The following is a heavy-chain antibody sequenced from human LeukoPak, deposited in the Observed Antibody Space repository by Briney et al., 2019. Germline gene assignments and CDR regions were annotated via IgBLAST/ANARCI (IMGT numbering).Heavy chain of an antibody. Sequence: SVKVSCKASGGTFSSYAISWVRQAPGQGLEWMGGIIPIFGTANYAQKFQGRVTITADGSTSTAYIELSSLRSEDTAVYYCARVSSGWYRDAFDIWGQGTMVTVSS. CDR3: ARVSSGWYRDAFDI. CDR2: IIPIFGTA. V-gene: IGHV1-69*13. CDR1: GGTFSSYA. D-gene: IGHD6-19*01. J-gene: IGHJ3*02.